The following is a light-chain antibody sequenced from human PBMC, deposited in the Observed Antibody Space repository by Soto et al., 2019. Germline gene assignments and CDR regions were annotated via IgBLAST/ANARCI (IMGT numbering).Light chain of an antibody. J-gene: IGLJ3*02. CDR3: ATWSDSLKGWV. CDR1: ISDIGSKS. V-gene: IGLV1-44*01. Sequence: QSVLTQPPSASRTPGQRVTIPCSGSISDIGSKSVNWYQQLPGAAPRLLIYGNDHRPSGVPDRFSAYKSGTSASLAISGLRSEDEAFYYCATWSDSLKGWVFGGGTKLTVL. CDR2: GND.